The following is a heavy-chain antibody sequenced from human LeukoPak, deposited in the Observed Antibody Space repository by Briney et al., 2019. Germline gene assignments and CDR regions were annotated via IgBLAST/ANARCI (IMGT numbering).Heavy chain of an antibody. D-gene: IGHD3-3*01. CDR3: ATRHSITIFDY. J-gene: IGHJ4*02. V-gene: IGHV3-23*01. CDR1: GFTFSSYA. CDR2: ISGSGGST. Sequence: GGSLRLSCAASGFTFSSYAMSWVRQAPGKGLEWVSAISGSGGSTYYADSVKGRFTISRDNSKNTLYLQMNSLRAGDTAVYYCATRHSITIFDYWGQGTLVTVSS.